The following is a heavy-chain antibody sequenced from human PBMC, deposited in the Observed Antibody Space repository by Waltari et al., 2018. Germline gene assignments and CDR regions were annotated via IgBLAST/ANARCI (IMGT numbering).Heavy chain of an antibody. J-gene: IGHJ3*02. CDR3: ATGLGDSISASRPFEI. D-gene: IGHD3-3*02. Sequence: EVRLLQSGAEVKKPGTTFKISCRLSGYTLSDYYIHWKPQAPVKGLQWSGLVDHDDGKTIYAEALQGRISMTADSSRKTVYMELTSLTSDDSAVYYCATGLGDSISASRPFEIWGQGTVITVSS. CDR2: VDHDDGKT. V-gene: IGHV1-69-2*01. CDR1: GYTLSDYY.